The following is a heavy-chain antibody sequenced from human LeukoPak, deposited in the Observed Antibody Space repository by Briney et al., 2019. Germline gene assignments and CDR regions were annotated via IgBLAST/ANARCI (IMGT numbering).Heavy chain of an antibody. J-gene: IGHJ4*02. V-gene: IGHV3-33*01. Sequence: SGGSLRLSCAASGFIFSNYGMHWVRQAPGKRLEWVAAIWNDGSETFHAGSVKGRFRIARDNSKNTLYLQMNSLRAEDTGIYYCTTGTLTSDYWGQGTLVTVSS. CDR3: TTGTLTSDY. D-gene: IGHD4-17*01. CDR1: GFIFSNYG. CDR2: IWNDGSET.